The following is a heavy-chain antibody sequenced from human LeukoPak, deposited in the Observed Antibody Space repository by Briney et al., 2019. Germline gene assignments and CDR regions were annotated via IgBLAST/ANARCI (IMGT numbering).Heavy chain of an antibody. CDR2: IYPGDSDI. D-gene: IGHD2-15*01. J-gene: IGHJ5*02. CDR3: ARQEYCSGGSCYTWFDP. Sequence: PGESLKISCKDSGYRFSSYWIAWMRQMPGKGLEYIGIIYPGDSDIRYSPSFQGQVTISADKSISTAYLQWSSLKASDTAMYYCARQEYCSGGSCYTWFDPWGQGTLVTVSS. CDR1: GYRFSSYW. V-gene: IGHV5-51*01.